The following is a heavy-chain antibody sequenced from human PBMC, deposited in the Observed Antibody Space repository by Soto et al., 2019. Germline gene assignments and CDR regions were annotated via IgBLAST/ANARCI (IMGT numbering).Heavy chain of an antibody. V-gene: IGHV3-66*01. CDR2: FYDGDAE. J-gene: IGHJ6*02. Sequence: DVQLVESGGGLVQPGGSLRLSCVVSGYSVSYTYMSWARQAPGKGLEWVSVFYDGDAEYYADSVKGRFTISRDKSKNTLYLQMNSLRAEDTAVYYCARDMPDGVDVWGQGTTVTVSS. CDR3: ARDMPDGVDV. CDR1: GYSVSYTY. D-gene: IGHD2-2*01.